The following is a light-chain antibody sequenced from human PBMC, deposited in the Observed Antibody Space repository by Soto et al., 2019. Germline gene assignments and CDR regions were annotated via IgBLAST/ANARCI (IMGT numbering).Light chain of an antibody. CDR3: QQYNSYSPLP. J-gene: IGKJ4*01. Sequence: DIQMTQSPSSLSASVGDRVSITCRASQSISSWLAWYQQKPGKAPKLLMFDTFSLESGVPSRFRGSRSGTEFTLTISSLQPDDYATYYCQQYNSYSPLPFGGGTKVEIK. CDR2: DTF. V-gene: IGKV1-5*01. CDR1: QSISSW.